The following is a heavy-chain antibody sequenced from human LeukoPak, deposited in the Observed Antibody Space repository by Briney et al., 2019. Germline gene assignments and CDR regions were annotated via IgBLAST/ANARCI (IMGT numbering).Heavy chain of an antibody. D-gene: IGHD1-14*01. CDR1: GFTFTSYA. CDR3: ARGVEPLAANTLAY. J-gene: IGHJ4*02. CDR2: ISGSGGST. Sequence: GGSLRLSCVASGFTFTSYAMSWVRQAPGKGLEWVSAISGSGGSTYYADSVQGRFTISRDNSKNTLYLEMNSLSPDDTAVYYCARGVEPLAANTLAYWGQGTLVTVSS. V-gene: IGHV3-23*01.